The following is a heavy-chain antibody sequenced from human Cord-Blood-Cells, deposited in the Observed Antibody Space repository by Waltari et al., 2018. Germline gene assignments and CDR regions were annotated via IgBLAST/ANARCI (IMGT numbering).Heavy chain of an antibody. CDR3: ARDNVGEFGYSSSSRYNWFDP. CDR1: GGSISSYY. CDR2: IYTSGST. D-gene: IGHD6-6*01. V-gene: IGHV4-4*07. J-gene: IGHJ5*02. Sequence: QVQLQESGPGLVKPSVTLSLTCTASGGSISSYYWSWIRRPAGNGVEWIGRIYTSGSTNYNPSLKSRVTMSVDTSKNQFSLKLSSVTAADTAVYYCARDNVGEFGYSSSSRYNWFDPWGQGTLVTVSS.